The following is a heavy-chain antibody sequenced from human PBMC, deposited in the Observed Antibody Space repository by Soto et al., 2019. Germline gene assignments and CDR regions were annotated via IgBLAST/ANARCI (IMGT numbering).Heavy chain of an antibody. J-gene: IGHJ1*01. D-gene: IGHD2-21*02. V-gene: IGHV1-69*01. CDR3: AGLQKGYCGGDCPPERAEYFQH. Sequence: QVQLVQSGAEVKKPGSSVNVSCKASGGTFSSYAISWVRQAPGQGLEWMGGIIPIFGTANYAQKFQGRVTITADESTSTAYMELSRLRSEDTAVYSCAGLQKGYCGGDCPPERAEYFQHWGQGTLVTVSS. CDR1: GGTFSSYA. CDR2: IIPIFGTA.